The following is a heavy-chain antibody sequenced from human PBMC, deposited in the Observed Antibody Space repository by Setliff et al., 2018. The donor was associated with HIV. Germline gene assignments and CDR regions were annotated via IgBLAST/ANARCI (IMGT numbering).Heavy chain of an antibody. CDR3: ARVISSWSAYYIDY. CDR1: GGSISSYY. CDR2: IYYSGST. J-gene: IGHJ4*02. V-gene: IGHV4-59*01. D-gene: IGHD3-3*01. Sequence: SETLSLTCTVSGGSISSYYWSWIRQPPGKGLEWIGYIYYSGSTNYNPSLKSRVIISVDTSKNQFSLKLSSVTAADTAVYYCARVISSWSAYYIDYWGQGTLVTVSS.